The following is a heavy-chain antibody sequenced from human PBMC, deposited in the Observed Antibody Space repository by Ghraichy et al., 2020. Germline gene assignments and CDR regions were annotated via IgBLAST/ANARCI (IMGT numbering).Heavy chain of an antibody. V-gene: IGHV3-30*04. D-gene: IGHD6-13*01. J-gene: IGHJ4*02. Sequence: GESLNISCAASGFTFSSYAMHWVRQAPGKGLEWVAVISYDGSNKYYADSVKGRFTISRDNSKNTLYLQMNSLRAEDTAVYYCARELFGGSWPIDYWGQGTLVTVSS. CDR3: ARELFGGSWPIDY. CDR1: GFTFSSYA. CDR2: ISYDGSNK.